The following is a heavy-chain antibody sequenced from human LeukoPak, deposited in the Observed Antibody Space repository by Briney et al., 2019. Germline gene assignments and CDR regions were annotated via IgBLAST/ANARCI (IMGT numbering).Heavy chain of an antibody. J-gene: IGHJ4*02. CDR3: SVMHRYYDGSGYWVQ. CDR2: ISTNGGST. V-gene: IGHV3-23*01. D-gene: IGHD3-22*01. CDR1: GFTFSSYA. Sequence: AGGSLRLSCAASGFTFSSYAMSWVRQAPGKGLEWVSGISTNGGSTSYADSVKGRLTISGDNPRNMLYMEMNSLRAEDTAVYYCSVMHRYYDGSGYWVQWGQGTLVTVSS.